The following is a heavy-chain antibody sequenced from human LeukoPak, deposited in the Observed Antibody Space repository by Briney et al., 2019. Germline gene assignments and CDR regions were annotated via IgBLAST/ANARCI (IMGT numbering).Heavy chain of an antibody. J-gene: IGHJ4*02. D-gene: IGHD6-19*01. CDR2: IYYSGST. CDR3: AVGLTYSSGPGEFDY. CDR1: GGSVSSGSYY. V-gene: IGHV4-61*01. Sequence: SETLSLTCTVSGGSVSSGSYYWSWIRQPPGKGLEWIGYIYYSGSTNYSPSLKSRVTISVDTSKNQFSLKLSSVTAADTAVYYCAVGLTYSSGPGEFDYWGQGTLVTVSS.